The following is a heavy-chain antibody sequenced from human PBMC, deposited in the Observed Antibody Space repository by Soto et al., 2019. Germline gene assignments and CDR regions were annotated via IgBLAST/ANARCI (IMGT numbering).Heavy chain of an antibody. CDR3: ARVYGRGSRMDV. CDR1: GFTFSSYW. D-gene: IGHD4-17*01. CDR2: ISSNGSTI. J-gene: IGHJ6*02. V-gene: IGHV3-74*01. Sequence: GGSLRLSCAASGFTFSSYWMRWVRQAPGKGLVWVSRISSNGSTISYADSVKGRFTISRDNAKNSLYLQMNSLRDEDTAVYYCARVYGRGSRMDVWGQGTTVTVSS.